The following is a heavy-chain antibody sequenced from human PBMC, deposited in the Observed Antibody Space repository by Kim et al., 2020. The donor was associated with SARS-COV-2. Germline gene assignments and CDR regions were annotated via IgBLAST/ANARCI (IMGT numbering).Heavy chain of an antibody. CDR1: GFTFSIYA. Sequence: GGSLRLSCAASGFTFSIYAMNWVRQAPGKGLEWVSAIDDSGTGTYDADSVKGRFTISRDNSKNTLYLQMNSLRAEDTAVYYCARRNGYHGSGYMDVWGRGTTVTVSS. D-gene: IGHD3-10*01. CDR3: ARRNGYHGSGYMDV. J-gene: IGHJ6*02. CDR2: IDDSGTGT. V-gene: IGHV3-23*01.